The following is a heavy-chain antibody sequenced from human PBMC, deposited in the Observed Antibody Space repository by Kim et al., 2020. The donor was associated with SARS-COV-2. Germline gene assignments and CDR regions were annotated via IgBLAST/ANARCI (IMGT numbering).Heavy chain of an antibody. J-gene: IGHJ5*02. CDR2: TYYSGST. V-gene: IGHV4-61*01. Sequence: SETLSLTYTVSGGSVSNENYYWSWIRQPPGKGLEWIGYTYYSGSTKYNPSLKSRVTISADTSKNQFSLKLSSVTAADTAVYYCARISGYTYGYAEDWFDPWGQGTLVTVSS. D-gene: IGHD5-18*01. CDR3: ARISGYTYGYAEDWFDP. CDR1: GGSVSNENYY.